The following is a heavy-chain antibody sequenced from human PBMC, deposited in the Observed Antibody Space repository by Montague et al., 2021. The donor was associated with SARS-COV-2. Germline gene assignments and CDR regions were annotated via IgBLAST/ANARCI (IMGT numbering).Heavy chain of an antibody. V-gene: IGHV4-31*01. J-gene: IGHJ4*02. CDR1: GGSISSGGYY. D-gene: IGHD3-3*01. CDR2: IYYSGST. CDR3: ARAGITIFGVVTHYDY. Sequence: TLSLTCTFSGGSISSGGYYWSWIRQHPGKGLEWIGYIYYSGSTYYNPSLKSQVTISVDTSKNQFSLKLSSVTAADTAVYYCARAGITIFGVVTHYDYWGQGTLVTVSS.